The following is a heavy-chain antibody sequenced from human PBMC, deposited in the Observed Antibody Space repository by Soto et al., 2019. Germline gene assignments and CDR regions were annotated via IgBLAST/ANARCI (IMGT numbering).Heavy chain of an antibody. CDR3: ARACQYSSSWYIRYYYYYGIDV. V-gene: IGHV1-69*06. CDR1: GGTFSSYA. D-gene: IGHD6-13*01. Sequence: QVQLVQSGAEVNKPGSSVKVSCKASGGTFSSYAISWVRQAPGQGLEWMGGIIPIFGTANYAQKVQGRVTMTVDKSTRTAYMELSSLRSEDTAVYYCARACQYSSSWYIRYYYYYGIDVWGQGTTVTVSS. J-gene: IGHJ6*02. CDR2: IIPIFGTA.